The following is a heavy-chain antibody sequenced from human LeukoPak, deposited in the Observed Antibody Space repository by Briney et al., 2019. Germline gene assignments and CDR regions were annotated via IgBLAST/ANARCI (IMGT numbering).Heavy chain of an antibody. Sequence: PGGSLRLSCAASGFTFSSYAMSWVRQAPGKGLEWVSAISGSGGSTYYADSVKGRFTISRDNSKNTLYLQMNSLKTEDTAVYYCARVSRSGIFYFDSWGQGTLVTVSS. J-gene: IGHJ4*02. CDR1: GFTFSSYA. V-gene: IGHV3-23*01. CDR3: ARVSRSGIFYFDS. D-gene: IGHD3-10*01. CDR2: ISGSGGST.